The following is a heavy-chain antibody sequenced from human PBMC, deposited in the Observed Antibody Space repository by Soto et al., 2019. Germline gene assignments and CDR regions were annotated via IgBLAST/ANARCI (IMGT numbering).Heavy chain of an antibody. CDR2: ISYDGSNK. V-gene: IGHV3-30*18. Sequence: GGSLRLSCAASGFTFSSYGMHWVRQAPGKGLEWVAVISYDGSNKYYADSVKGRFTISRDNSKNTLYLQMNSLRAEDTAVYYCAKDQTTGPYYDILTGSNDYWGQGTLVTVSS. CDR3: AKDQTTGPYYDILTGSNDY. D-gene: IGHD3-9*01. CDR1: GFTFSSYG. J-gene: IGHJ4*02.